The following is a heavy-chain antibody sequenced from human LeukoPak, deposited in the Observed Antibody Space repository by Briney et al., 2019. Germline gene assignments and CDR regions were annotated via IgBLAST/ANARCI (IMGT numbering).Heavy chain of an antibody. Sequence: ASVKVSCKASGFTFTSSAVQWVRQARGQRLEWIGWIVVGSGNTNYAQKFQERVTITRDMSTSTAYMELSSLRSEDTAVYYCAAALGLCSRTSCPDYWGQGTLVTVSS. CDR1: GFTFTSSA. CDR2: IVVGSGNT. D-gene: IGHD2-2*01. CDR3: AAALGLCSRTSCPDY. V-gene: IGHV1-58*01. J-gene: IGHJ4*02.